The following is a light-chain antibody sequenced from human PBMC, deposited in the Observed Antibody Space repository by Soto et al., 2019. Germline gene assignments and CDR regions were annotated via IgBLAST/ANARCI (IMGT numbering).Light chain of an antibody. CDR1: SSDVGGYNF. Sequence: QSALTQPPSASGSPGQSVTVSCTGTSSDVGGYNFVSWYQLHPRKAPKLMIYEVNKRPSGVPARFSGSKSGNTASLTVSGLQAEDEADYYCSSYAGSNIVFGGGTKLTVL. J-gene: IGLJ2*01. CDR2: EVN. V-gene: IGLV2-8*01. CDR3: SSYAGSNIV.